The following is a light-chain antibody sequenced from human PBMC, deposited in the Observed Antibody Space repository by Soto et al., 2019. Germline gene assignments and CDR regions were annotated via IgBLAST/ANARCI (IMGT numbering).Light chain of an antibody. Sequence: DIVMTQSPDSLAVSLGDRATINCKSSQSVLYSSNNKNYLAWYQQKPGQPTKLLIYWASTRESGVPDRFSGSGSMTDFTLTISSLQAEDVAVYYCQQYYSSLVTFGGGTKVEIK. CDR2: WAS. V-gene: IGKV4-1*01. J-gene: IGKJ4*01. CDR3: QQYYSSLVT. CDR1: QSVLYSSNNKNY.